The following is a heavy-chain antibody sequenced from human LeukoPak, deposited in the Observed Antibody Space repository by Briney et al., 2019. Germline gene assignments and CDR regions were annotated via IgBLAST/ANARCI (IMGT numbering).Heavy chain of an antibody. CDR1: GFTFSSYA. J-gene: IGHJ4*02. CDR2: ISGSGGST. CDR3: AKVSGYGVVVPAAIDQFFDY. D-gene: IGHD2-2*01. Sequence: SGGSLRLSCAASGFTFSSYAMSWVRQAPGKGLEWVSAISGSGGSTYYADSVKGRFTISRDNSKNTLYLQMNSLRAEDTAVYYCAKVSGYGVVVPAAIDQFFDYWGQGTLVTVSS. V-gene: IGHV3-23*01.